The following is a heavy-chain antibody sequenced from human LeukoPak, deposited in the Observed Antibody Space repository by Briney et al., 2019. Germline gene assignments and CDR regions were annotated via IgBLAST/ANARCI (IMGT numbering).Heavy chain of an antibody. J-gene: IGHJ4*02. V-gene: IGHV4-59*12. Sequence: PSETLSLTCTVSGGSISSYYWSWIRQPPGKGLEWIGYIYYSGSTNYNPSLKSRVTISVDTSKNQFSLKLSSVTAADTAVYYCARGRGRQTTDYWGQGTLVTVSS. D-gene: IGHD3-16*01. CDR1: GGSISSYY. CDR3: ARGRGRQTTDY. CDR2: IYYSGST.